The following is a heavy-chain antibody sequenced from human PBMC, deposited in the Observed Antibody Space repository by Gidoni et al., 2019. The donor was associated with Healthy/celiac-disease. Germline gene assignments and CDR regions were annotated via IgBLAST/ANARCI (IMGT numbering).Heavy chain of an antibody. Sequence: EVQLVASGGGLVQPGGSLRLSCAASGFTFSSSEMNWVRQAPGKGLEWVSYISSSGSTIYYADSVKGRFTISRDNAKNSLYLQMNSLRAEDTAVYYCASWSVVVTALSNWFDPWGQGTLVTVSS. CDR1: GFTFSSSE. J-gene: IGHJ5*02. CDR3: ASWSVVVTALSNWFDP. V-gene: IGHV3-48*03. CDR2: ISSSGSTI. D-gene: IGHD2-21*02.